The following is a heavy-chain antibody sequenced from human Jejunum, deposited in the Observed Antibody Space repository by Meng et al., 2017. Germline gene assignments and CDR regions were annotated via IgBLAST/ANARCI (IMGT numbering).Heavy chain of an antibody. CDR1: DDSITSSTYY. J-gene: IGHJ4*02. D-gene: IGHD2-21*01. CDR3: ARGGGDSYGTFDS. CDR2: IYYSGNT. V-gene: IGHV4-39*02. Sequence: QLQLQESGPGLVKPSETLSLTCTVSDDSITSSTYYWGWTRQPPGRGLEWIGSIYYSGNTHYSSSLKSRVSISVDTSKNHFSLRLGSLTAADTAVYYCARGGGDSYGTFDSWGRGTLVTVSS.